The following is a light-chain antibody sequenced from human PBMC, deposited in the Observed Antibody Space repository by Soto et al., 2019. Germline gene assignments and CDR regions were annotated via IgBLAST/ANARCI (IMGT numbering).Light chain of an antibody. Sequence: DIQMTQSPSTLSASVGDRVTITCRASQSIGRWLAWYQQKPGAAPKLLIYDATSLQSGVPSRFSGSGSGTKFTLSISSLQPDDFATYYCQQYKGTFGQGTKVEIK. J-gene: IGKJ1*01. V-gene: IGKV1-5*01. CDR2: DAT. CDR3: QQYKGT. CDR1: QSIGRW.